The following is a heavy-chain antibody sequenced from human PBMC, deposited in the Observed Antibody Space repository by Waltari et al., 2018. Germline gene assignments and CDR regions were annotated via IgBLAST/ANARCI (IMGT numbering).Heavy chain of an antibody. D-gene: IGHD3-22*01. CDR3: ARRSGWSPFDY. CDR1: GGFISDDY. CDR2: IYYSGTT. J-gene: IGHJ4*02. V-gene: IGHV4-59*01. Sequence: QVQLQESGPGLVKPSETLAPTCTVSGGFISDDYWNWIRQSPGKGLEWIGYIYYSGTTKYNPSLKSRVTISLDTSKNQFSLNLNSVTAADTAVYYCARRSGWSPFDYWGQGILVTVSS.